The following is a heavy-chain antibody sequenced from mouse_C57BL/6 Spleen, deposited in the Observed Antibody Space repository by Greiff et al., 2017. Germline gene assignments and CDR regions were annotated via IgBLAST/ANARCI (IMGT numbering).Heavy chain of an antibody. Sequence: EVNVVESGGGLVKPGGSLKLSCAASGFTFSSYAMSWVRQTPEKRLEWVATISDGGSYTYYPDNVKGRFTISRDNAKNNLYLQMSHLKSEDTAMYYCARDADYDYDGYFDYWGQGTTLTVSS. CDR1: GFTFSSYA. D-gene: IGHD2-4*01. CDR3: ARDADYDYDGYFDY. CDR2: ISDGGSYT. J-gene: IGHJ2*01. V-gene: IGHV5-4*01.